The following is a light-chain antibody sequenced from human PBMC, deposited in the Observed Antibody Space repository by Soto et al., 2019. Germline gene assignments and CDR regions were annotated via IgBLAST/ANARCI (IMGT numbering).Light chain of an antibody. J-gene: IGLJ2*01. V-gene: IGLV1-40*01. CDR1: SCNIGAVYD. Sequence: QSVLTQPPSVSGAPGQRVTISCTGSSCNIGAVYDVHWYQQLPGTAPKLLIYGNSNRPSGVPDRFSGSKSGTAASLAITGLQAEDEADYYCQSYDSSLSGSVVFGGGTKLTVL. CDR2: GNS. CDR3: QSYDSSLSGSVV.